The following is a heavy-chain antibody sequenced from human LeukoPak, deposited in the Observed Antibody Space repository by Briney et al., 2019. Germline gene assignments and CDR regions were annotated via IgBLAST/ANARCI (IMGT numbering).Heavy chain of an antibody. CDR3: ARVVAVAYDYDSSGSGLLDY. V-gene: IGHV1-2*02. J-gene: IGHJ4*02. Sequence: ASVKVSCMASGYTFTAYYMHWVRQTPGQGLEWMGWINPNSSGTNYAQKIQGRVSMARDTSISTACMELRRLRSDDTAVYYCARVVAVAYDYDSSGSGLLDYWGQVTLVTVSS. CDR1: GYTFTAYY. CDR2: INPNSSGT. D-gene: IGHD3-22*01.